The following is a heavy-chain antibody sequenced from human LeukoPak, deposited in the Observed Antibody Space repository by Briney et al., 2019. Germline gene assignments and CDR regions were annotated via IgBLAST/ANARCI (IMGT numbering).Heavy chain of an antibody. V-gene: IGHV3-21*01. Sequence: GGSLRLSCAASGFTFSTYSMNWVRQAPGKGLEWVSSISSGSSYIYYADSVKGRFTISRDNAKNSLDLQMNSLRVEDTAVYYCARDRLTEVRGVSWFDPWGQGTLVTVSS. CDR1: GFTFSTYS. J-gene: IGHJ5*02. CDR2: ISSGSSYI. CDR3: ARDRLTEVRGVSWFDP. D-gene: IGHD3-10*01.